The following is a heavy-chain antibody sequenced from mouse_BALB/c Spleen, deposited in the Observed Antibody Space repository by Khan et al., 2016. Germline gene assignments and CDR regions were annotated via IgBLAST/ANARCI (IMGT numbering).Heavy chain of an antibody. D-gene: IGHD2-3*01. CDR1: GFNIKDTY. CDR3: ARWGDGYTFDD. Sequence: VQLKQSGAELVKPGASVKLSCTASGFNIKDTYMHWVKQRPEQGLEWIGRIDPANGNTKYDPKFQGKATITAATSSNTAYLQLSSLTSEDAAVYYCARWGDGYTFDDWGQGTTLTVTS. V-gene: IGHV14-3*02. J-gene: IGHJ2*01. CDR2: IDPANGNT.